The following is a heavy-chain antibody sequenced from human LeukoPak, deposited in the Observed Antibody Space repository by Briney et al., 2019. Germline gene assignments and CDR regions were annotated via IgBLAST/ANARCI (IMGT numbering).Heavy chain of an antibody. CDR3: ARKMFTSYDHFNCGMDV. CDR2: ISSSSATI. D-gene: IGHD2-2*01. V-gene: IGHV3-48*01. J-gene: IGHJ6*02. Sequence: PGGSLRLSCAASGFTFSSYSINWVRQAPGKGLEWVSYISSSSATIYYADSVKGRFTISRDNAKNSLYLQMNSLRAEDTALYYCARKMFTSYDHFNCGMDVWGQGTTVTVSS. CDR1: GFTFSSYS.